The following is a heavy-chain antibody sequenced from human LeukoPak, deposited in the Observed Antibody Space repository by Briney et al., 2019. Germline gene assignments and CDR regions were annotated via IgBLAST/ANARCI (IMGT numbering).Heavy chain of an antibody. Sequence: GGSLRLSCAASGFTFSNAWMSWVRQAPGKGLEWVSYISSGSSTIHYTDSVKGRFTISRDNAKNSLYLQMNSLRAEDTAVYYCARVESRVDYWGQGTLVTVSS. V-gene: IGHV3-48*04. CDR2: ISSGSSTI. CDR3: ARVESRVDY. D-gene: IGHD3-3*01. CDR1: GFTFSNAW. J-gene: IGHJ4*02.